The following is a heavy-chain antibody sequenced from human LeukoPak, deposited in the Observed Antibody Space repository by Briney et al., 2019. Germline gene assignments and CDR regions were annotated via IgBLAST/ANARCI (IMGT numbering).Heavy chain of an antibody. CDR3: ASPTGYSSGWYFDY. J-gene: IGHJ4*02. V-gene: IGHV4-34*01. D-gene: IGHD6-19*01. Sequence: PSETLSLTCAVYGGSVSDYYWSWIRQPPGKGLEWIGEVKHSGSTNYNPSLKSRVTISVDTSKNQFSLKLSSVTAADTAVYYCASPTGYSSGWYFDYWGQGTLVTVSS. CDR1: GGSVSDYY. CDR2: VKHSGST.